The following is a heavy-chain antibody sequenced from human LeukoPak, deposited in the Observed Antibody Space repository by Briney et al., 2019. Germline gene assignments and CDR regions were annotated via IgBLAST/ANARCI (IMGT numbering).Heavy chain of an antibody. D-gene: IGHD3-22*01. V-gene: IGHV3-23*01. CDR1: GFTFSSYA. Sequence: GGSLRLSCAAPGFTFSSYAMSWVRQAPGKGLEWVSAISGSGGSTYYADSVKGRFTISRDNSKNTLYLQMNSLRAEDTAVYYCAKRVSRDYDSSGNDAFDIWGQGTMVTVSS. CDR2: ISGSGGST. CDR3: AKRVSRDYDSSGNDAFDI. J-gene: IGHJ3*02.